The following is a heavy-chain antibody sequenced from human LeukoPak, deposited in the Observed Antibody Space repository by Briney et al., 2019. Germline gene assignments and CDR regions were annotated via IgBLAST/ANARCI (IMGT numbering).Heavy chain of an antibody. CDR3: ARSFKTGTNEGAAY. D-gene: IGHD1-7*01. V-gene: IGHV1-2*02. CDR1: GYTFSAYY. Sequence: GASVKVSCNASGYTFSAYYIHWVRQSPGQGLEYMGCINPASGGTNYAENFQGRITMTADASITTAYMELSSLRSDDTAVFYCARSFKTGTNEGAAYWGQGTLVTVSS. CDR2: INPASGGT. J-gene: IGHJ4*02.